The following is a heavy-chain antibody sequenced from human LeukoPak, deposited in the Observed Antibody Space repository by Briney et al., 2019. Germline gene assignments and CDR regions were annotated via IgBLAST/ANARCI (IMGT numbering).Heavy chain of an antibody. CDR1: GFTFSNYG. J-gene: IGHJ4*02. Sequence: GRSLRLSCAASGFTFSNYGMHWVRQAPGKGLEWVAIISYDGSNKYYTDSVKGRFTISRDNSKNTLYLQMNSLRAEDTAVYYCAKVSLRWWGYVDYWGQGTLVTVSS. CDR2: ISYDGSNK. V-gene: IGHV3-30*18. CDR3: AKVSLRWWGYVDY. D-gene: IGHD4-23*01.